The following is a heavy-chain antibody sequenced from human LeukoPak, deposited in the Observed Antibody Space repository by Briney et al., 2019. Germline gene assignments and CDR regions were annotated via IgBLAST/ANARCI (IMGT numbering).Heavy chain of an antibody. J-gene: IGHJ2*01. Sequence: SETLSLTCAVSGGSISSGGYSWTWIRQPPGRGLQWIVYIYHSGTTYFDPSLKSRVNISVYRSKNQFSLRLTSVTPPDTAIYYCARGLRGWYFDLWGRGTLVTVSS. CDR2: IYHSGTT. CDR3: ARGLRGWYFDL. CDR1: GGSISSGGYS. V-gene: IGHV4-30-2*01. D-gene: IGHD3-10*01.